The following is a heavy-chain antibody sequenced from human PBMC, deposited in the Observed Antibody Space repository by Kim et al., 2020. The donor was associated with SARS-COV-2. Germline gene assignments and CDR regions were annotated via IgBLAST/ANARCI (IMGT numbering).Heavy chain of an antibody. CDR3: ASYYYDSSGYFYDAFDI. CDR2: IYPGDSDT. CDR1: GYSFTSYW. V-gene: IGHV5-51*01. Sequence: GESLKISCKGSGYSFTSYWIGWVRQMPGKGLEWMGIIYPGDSDTRYSPSFQGQVTISADKSISTAYLQWSSLKASDTAMYYCASYYYDSSGYFYDAFDIWGQGTMVTVSS. J-gene: IGHJ3*02. D-gene: IGHD3-22*01.